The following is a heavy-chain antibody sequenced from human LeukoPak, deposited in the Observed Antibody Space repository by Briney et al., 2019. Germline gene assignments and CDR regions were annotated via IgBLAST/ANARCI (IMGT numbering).Heavy chain of an antibody. D-gene: IGHD3-22*01. CDR3: AKGTDYYDSSGYSHGPFDI. CDR2: FYPSGST. V-gene: IGHV4-4*07. Sequence: SETLSLTCSVSGHSLSSYYWTWIRQPAGKGLEWIGRFYPSGSTNYNPPLKSRVTMSADMSKNQFSLKLRSVTVADTAVYYCAKGTDYYDSSGYSHGPFDIWGQGTMVTVSS. J-gene: IGHJ3*02. CDR1: GHSLSSYY.